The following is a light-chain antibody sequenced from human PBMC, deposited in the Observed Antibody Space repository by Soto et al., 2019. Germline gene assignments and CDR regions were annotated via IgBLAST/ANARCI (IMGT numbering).Light chain of an antibody. J-gene: IGKJ4*01. V-gene: IGKV3-20*01. CDR2: GAS. CDR3: QQYGSSL. CDR1: QSVSSSY. Sequence: EIVLTQSPGTLSLSPGERATLSCRASQSVSSSYLAWYQQKPGQAPRLLIYGASSRATGIPDRFSGSGSGTDFTLTISSLEPEDFAVNSCQQYGSSLFGGGTKV.